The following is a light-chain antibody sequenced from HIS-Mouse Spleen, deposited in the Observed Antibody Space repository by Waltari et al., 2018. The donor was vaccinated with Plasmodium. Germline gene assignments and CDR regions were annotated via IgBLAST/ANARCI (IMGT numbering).Light chain of an antibody. Sequence: SYELPQPPSVSVSPGQTARITCSGDAFPSKYAYWYQQKSGQAPVLVIYEDSKRPPGLPERFSGSSSGTMATLTISGAQVEDEADYYCYSTDSSGNHRVFGGGTKLTVL. CDR3: YSTDSSGNHRV. V-gene: IGLV3-10*01. CDR1: AFPSKY. J-gene: IGLJ3*02. CDR2: EDS.